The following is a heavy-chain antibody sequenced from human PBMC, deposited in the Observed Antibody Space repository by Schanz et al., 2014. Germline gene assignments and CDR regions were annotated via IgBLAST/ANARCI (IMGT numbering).Heavy chain of an antibody. D-gene: IGHD3-10*01. CDR2: INPNSGAT. Sequence: QVQLVQSGAEVKKPGASVKVSCQASGYTFTGYYMHWVRQAPGQGLEWMGQINPNSGATIYAQNFQGRVTMTRNTSTSTAYMELRGLRSDDTAVYYCARLMVPGWFDPWGQGQLVTVSS. J-gene: IGHJ5*02. CDR3: ARLMVPGWFDP. CDR1: GYTFTGYY. V-gene: IGHV1-2*06.